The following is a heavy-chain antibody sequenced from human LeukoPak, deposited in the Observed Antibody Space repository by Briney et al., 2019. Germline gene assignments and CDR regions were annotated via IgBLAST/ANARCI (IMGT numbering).Heavy chain of an antibody. CDR2: IYSDNT. J-gene: IGHJ4*02. V-gene: IGHV3-53*01. CDR3: ARRAGAYSHPYDY. CDR1: GFTFSSYT. Sequence: GGSLRLSCAASGFTFSSYTMSWVRQAPGKGLEWVSFIYSDNTHYSDSVKGRFTISRDNSKNTLYLQMDSLRAEDTAVYYCARRAGAYSHPYDYWGQGTLVTVSS. D-gene: IGHD4/OR15-4a*01.